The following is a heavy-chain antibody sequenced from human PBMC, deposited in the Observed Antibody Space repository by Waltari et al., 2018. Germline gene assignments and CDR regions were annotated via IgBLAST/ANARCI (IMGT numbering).Heavy chain of an antibody. CDR1: GGSFSGYY. Sequence: QVQLQQWGAGLLQSSETLSLTCAVYGGSFSGYYWGWVRQPPGKGLEWIGEINHAGYTNHNPSLRSRVTMSADTPKSQFSLKLNSVTAADTAVYYCVRLEDCTGPGGHCYSGDPFALDVWGQGTTVTVSS. CDR3: VRLEDCTGPGGHCYSGDPFALDV. CDR2: INHAGYT. V-gene: IGHV4-34*02. D-gene: IGHD2-15*01. J-gene: IGHJ6*02.